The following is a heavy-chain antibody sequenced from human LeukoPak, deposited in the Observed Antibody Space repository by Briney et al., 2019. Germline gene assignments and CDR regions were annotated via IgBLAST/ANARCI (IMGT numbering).Heavy chain of an antibody. CDR1: GFTFSNYG. D-gene: IGHD3-22*01. Sequence: PGESLRLSCAASGFTFSNYGMHWVRQAPGKGLEGVAFIGYDGREIHYADSVKGRVTISRDNSKNTLYLQISGLRGEDTAVYYCAKRGKDSPGHYNYFAKWGQGTLVTVSS. V-gene: IGHV3-30*02. J-gene: IGHJ4*02. CDR2: IGYDGREI. CDR3: AKRGKDSPGHYNYFAK.